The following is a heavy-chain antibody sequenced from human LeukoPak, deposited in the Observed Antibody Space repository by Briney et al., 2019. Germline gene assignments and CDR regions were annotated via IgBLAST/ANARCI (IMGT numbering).Heavy chain of an antibody. J-gene: IGHJ3*02. CDR2: TYYRSKWSS. V-gene: IGHV6-1*01. D-gene: IGHD6-13*01. CDR3: ARSIAAAARGFDI. CDR1: GDSVSSNRAA. Sequence: SQTLSLTCAVSGDSVSSNRAAWNWIRQSPSRGLEWLGRTYYRSKWSSDYAVSVKSRITINPDTSRNQFSLQLNSVTPDDTAMYCCARSIAAAARGFDIWGQGTMVTVSS.